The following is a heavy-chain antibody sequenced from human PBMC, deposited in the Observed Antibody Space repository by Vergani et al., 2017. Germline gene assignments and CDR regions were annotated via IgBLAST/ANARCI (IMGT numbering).Heavy chain of an antibody. D-gene: IGHD2-15*01. CDR2: IHTSGST. Sequence: QVQLQESGPGLVKPSQTLSLTCTVSGGSINSHNYYWSWIRQPAGKGLEWIGRIHTSGSTNYNPSLKSRVTMSGDTSKNPFSLNLPSVTAADTAVYFCARGSCLGGSCYKPLFYYWGQGILVTVSS. V-gene: IGHV4-61*02. J-gene: IGHJ4*02. CDR3: ARGSCLGGSCYKPLFYY. CDR1: GGSINSHNYY.